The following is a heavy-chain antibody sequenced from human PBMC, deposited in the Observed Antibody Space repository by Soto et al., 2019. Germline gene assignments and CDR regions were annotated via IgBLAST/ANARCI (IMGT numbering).Heavy chain of an antibody. V-gene: IGHV4-31*03. CDR2: IYYSGST. J-gene: IGHJ4*02. CDR1: GGSISSGGYY. CDR3: ARGSRGRYFDWLPDY. Sequence: QVQLQESGPGLAKPSQTLSLTCTVSGGSISSGGYYWSWIRQHPGKGLEWIGYIYYSGSTYYNPSLKRRVTISVDPSKNQFSLKLSSVTAADTAVYYCARGSRGRYFDWLPDYWGQGTLVTVSS. D-gene: IGHD3-9*01.